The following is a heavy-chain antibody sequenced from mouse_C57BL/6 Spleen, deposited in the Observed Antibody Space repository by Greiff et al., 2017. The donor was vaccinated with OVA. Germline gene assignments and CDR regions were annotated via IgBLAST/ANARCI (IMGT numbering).Heavy chain of an antibody. J-gene: IGHJ3*01. CDR1: GFTFSSYA. Sequence: EVQVVESGGGLVKPGGSLKLSCAASGFTFSSYAMSWVRQTPEKRLEWVATISDGGSYTYYPDNVKGRFTISRDNAKNNLYLQMSHLKSEDTAMYYCAREKGTGWFAYWGQGTLVTVSA. D-gene: IGHD4-1*01. CDR2: ISDGGSYT. CDR3: AREKGTGWFAY. V-gene: IGHV5-4*01.